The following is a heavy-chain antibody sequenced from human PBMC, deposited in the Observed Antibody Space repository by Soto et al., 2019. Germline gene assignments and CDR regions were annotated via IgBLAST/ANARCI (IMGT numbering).Heavy chain of an antibody. CDR2: ISSSSSYI. CDR1: GFTFSSYS. CDR3: ARDGGAAAGAFDI. V-gene: IGHV3-21*01. J-gene: IGHJ3*02. Sequence: GGSLRLSCAASGFTFSSYSMNWVRQAPGKGLEWVSSISSSSSYIYYADSVKGRFTISRDNAKNSLYLQMNSLRAEDTAVYYCARDGGAAAGAFDIWGQGTMVTVSS. D-gene: IGHD6-13*01.